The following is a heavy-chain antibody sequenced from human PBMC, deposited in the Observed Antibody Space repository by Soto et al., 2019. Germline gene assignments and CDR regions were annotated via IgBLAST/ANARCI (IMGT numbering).Heavy chain of an antibody. D-gene: IGHD3-10*01. CDR1: GFTFSSYS. CDR3: ARDHQYGRAYYYYGMDV. CDR2: ISSSSSYI. Sequence: EVQLVESGGGLVKPGGSLRLSCAASGFTFSSYSMNWVRQAPGKGLEWVSSISSSSSYIYYADSVKGRFTISRDNAKNSLYLQMNSLRAEDTAVYYCARDHQYGRAYYYYGMDVWGPGTTVTVSS. V-gene: IGHV3-21*01. J-gene: IGHJ6*02.